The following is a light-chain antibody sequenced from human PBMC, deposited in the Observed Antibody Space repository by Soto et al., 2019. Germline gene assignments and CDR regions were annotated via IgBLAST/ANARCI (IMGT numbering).Light chain of an antibody. Sequence: DIQMTQSPSTLSASVGDRVTITCRASQSISSWLVWYQQKPGKAPKLLIYDASSLESGVPSRFSGSGSGTEFTLTIRSLQPDDFATYYCQQYNSYLWTFGQGTKVEIK. CDR2: DAS. CDR1: QSISSW. J-gene: IGKJ1*01. CDR3: QQYNSYLWT. V-gene: IGKV1-5*01.